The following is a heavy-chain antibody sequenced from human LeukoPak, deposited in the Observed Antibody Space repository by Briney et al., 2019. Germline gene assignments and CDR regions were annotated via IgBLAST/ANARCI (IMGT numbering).Heavy chain of an antibody. CDR3: ARDPTAGSK. D-gene: IGHD6-13*01. J-gene: IGHJ4*02. CDR1: GFTFSSYE. CDR2: ISSGGSTT. V-gene: IGHV3-48*03. Sequence: GGSLRLSCAASGFTFSSYEMNGVRQAPGKELAGVSYISSGGSTTYYADSVKGRFTISRDNAKNSLYLQMNSLRAEDTAVYYCARDPTAGSKWGQGTLVTVSS.